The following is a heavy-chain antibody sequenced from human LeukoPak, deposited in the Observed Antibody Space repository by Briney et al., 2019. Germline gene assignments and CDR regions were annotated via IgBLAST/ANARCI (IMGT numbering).Heavy chain of an antibody. CDR1: GFTFTSYD. V-gene: IGHV1-8*01. D-gene: IGHD2-2*02. J-gene: IGHJ5*02. CDR2: MNPNNGNT. Sequence: ASVKVSCKASGFTFTSYDINWVRQASGQGLEWMGWMNPNNGNTGYAQKFQGRVTMTRDTSISTAYMELRGLRSEDTAVYYRVRDAEGAAISVNYWFDPWGQGTPVTVSS. CDR3: VRDAEGAAISVNYWFDP.